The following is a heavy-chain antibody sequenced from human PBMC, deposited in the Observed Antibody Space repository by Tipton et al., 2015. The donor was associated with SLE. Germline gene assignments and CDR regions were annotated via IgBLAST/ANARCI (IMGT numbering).Heavy chain of an antibody. CDR3: ARQDLRPWGPGHFDY. Sequence: TLSLTCTVSGGSISSSSYYWGWIRQPPGKGLEWIGSIYYSGSTYYNPSLKSRVTISVDTSKNQFSLKLSSVTAAGTAVYYCARQDLRPWGPGHFDYWGQGTLVTVSS. D-gene: IGHD7-27*01. CDR2: IYYSGST. V-gene: IGHV4-39*01. CDR1: GGSISSSSYY. J-gene: IGHJ4*02.